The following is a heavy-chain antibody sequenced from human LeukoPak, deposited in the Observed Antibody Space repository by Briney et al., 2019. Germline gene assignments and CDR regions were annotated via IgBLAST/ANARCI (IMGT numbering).Heavy chain of an antibody. Sequence: PGGSLSLSCAASGFTFSSYAMSWVRQAPGKGLEWVSAISGSGGSTYYADSVKGRFTISRDNSKNTLYLQMNSLRAEDTAVYYCAKDRRGSYRTSSFDYWGQGTLVTVSS. D-gene: IGHD1-26*01. J-gene: IGHJ4*02. CDR2: ISGSGGST. CDR3: AKDRRGSYRTSSFDY. CDR1: GFTFSSYA. V-gene: IGHV3-23*01.